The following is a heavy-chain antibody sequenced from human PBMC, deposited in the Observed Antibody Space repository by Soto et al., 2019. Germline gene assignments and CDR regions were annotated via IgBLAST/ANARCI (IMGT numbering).Heavy chain of an antibody. CDR2: IYHSGST. V-gene: IGHV4-30-2*01. Sequence: QLQLQESGSGLVKPSQTLSLTCAVSGGSISSGGYSWSWIRQPPGKGLEWIGYIYHSGSTYYNPSXXXRXXISADRSKNQFSPKLSSVTAADTAVYYCASSNYDSPIPLYCWGQGTRVTVSS. D-gene: IGHD3-22*01. J-gene: IGHJ4*02. CDR1: GGSISSGGYS. CDR3: ASSNYDSPIPLYC.